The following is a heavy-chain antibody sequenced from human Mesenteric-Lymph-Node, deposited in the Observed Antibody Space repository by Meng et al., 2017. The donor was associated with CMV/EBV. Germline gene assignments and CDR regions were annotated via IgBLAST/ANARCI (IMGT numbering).Heavy chain of an antibody. Sequence: AGYSFTNYWIGWVRQRPGKGLEWMGIIYPGDSDTRYSPSFQGQVTISADKSISTAYLQWSSLKASDTAMYYCGRRDGSGSYGYYFDHWGQGTLVTVSS. J-gene: IGHJ4*02. CDR3: GRRDGSGSYGYYFDH. CDR1: GYSFTNYW. V-gene: IGHV5-51*01. CDR2: IYPGDSDT. D-gene: IGHD3-10*01.